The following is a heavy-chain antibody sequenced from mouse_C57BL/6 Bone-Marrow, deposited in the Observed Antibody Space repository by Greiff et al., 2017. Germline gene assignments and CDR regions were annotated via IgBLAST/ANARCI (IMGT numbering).Heavy chain of an antibody. Sequence: EVQLQQSGPELVKPGASVKISCKASGYTFTDYYMNRVKQSHGKSLEWIGDINPNNGGTSYNQKFKGKATLTVDKSSSTAYMELRSLTSEDSAVYYCAREGIYDYDEDYAMDYWGQGTSVTVSS. D-gene: IGHD2-4*01. CDR1: GYTFTDYY. CDR2: INPNNGGT. V-gene: IGHV1-26*01. J-gene: IGHJ4*01. CDR3: AREGIYDYDEDYAMDY.